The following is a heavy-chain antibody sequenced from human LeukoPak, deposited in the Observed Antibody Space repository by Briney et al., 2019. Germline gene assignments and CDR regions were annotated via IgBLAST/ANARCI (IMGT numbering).Heavy chain of an antibody. V-gene: IGHV3-23*05. D-gene: IGHD5-18*01. CDR2: FKTKYNQV. J-gene: IGHJ4*02. CDR3: AREGIQRGYSYAELGY. Sequence: GGSLRLSCVASGFTFNDYAMNWVRQAPGEGLEWVSTFKTKYNQVYYAESVRGRFTISTDNSKNTVFLQMNSLGAEDTAVYYCAREGIQRGYSYAELGYWGQGTLVTVSS. CDR1: GFTFNDYA.